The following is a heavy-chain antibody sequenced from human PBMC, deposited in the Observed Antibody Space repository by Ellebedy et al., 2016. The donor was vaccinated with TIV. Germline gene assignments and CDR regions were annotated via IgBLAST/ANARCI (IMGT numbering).Heavy chain of an antibody. CDR1: GFTFSNYW. V-gene: IGHV3-33*08. J-gene: IGHJ4*02. D-gene: IGHD5-12*01. CDR3: VRAPRGQYYFDY. CDR2: IWSDGSYK. Sequence: GGSLRLXXAASGFTFSNYWMSWVRQAPGKGLEWAAVIWSDGSYKYYVDSVKGRSTISRDNSKNTVYLEMNSLRAEDTAVYYCVRAPRGQYYFDYWGQGTLVTVSS.